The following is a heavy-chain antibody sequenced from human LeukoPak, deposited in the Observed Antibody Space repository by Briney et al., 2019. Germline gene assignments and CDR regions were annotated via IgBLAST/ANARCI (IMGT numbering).Heavy chain of an antibody. D-gene: IGHD6-13*01. CDR3: ARDLWYSSSWYREYNWFDP. Sequence: ASVKVSCKASGGTFSSYAISWVRQAPGQGLERMGRIIPILGIANYAQKFQGRVTITADKSTSTAYMELSSLRSEDTAVYYCARDLWYSSSWYREYNWFDPGAREPWSPSPQ. CDR2: IIPILGIA. V-gene: IGHV1-69*04. J-gene: IGHJ5*02. CDR1: GGTFSSYA.